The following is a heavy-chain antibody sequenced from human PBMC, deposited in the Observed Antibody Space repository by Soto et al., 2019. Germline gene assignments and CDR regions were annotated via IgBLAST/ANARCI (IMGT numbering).Heavy chain of an antibody. CDR1: GGAISGYY. J-gene: IGHJ4*02. CDR2: IYSSGGT. D-gene: IGHD3-9*01. Sequence: PSETLSLTCTVSGGAISGYYWTWIRQSAGKGLEWIGRIYSSGGTKYNPSLQSRVTMSLDTSKNQFSLRLSSVTAADTAVYYCARDWETSATGLIDSWGQGTLVTVSS. CDR3: ARDWETSATGLIDS. V-gene: IGHV4-4*07.